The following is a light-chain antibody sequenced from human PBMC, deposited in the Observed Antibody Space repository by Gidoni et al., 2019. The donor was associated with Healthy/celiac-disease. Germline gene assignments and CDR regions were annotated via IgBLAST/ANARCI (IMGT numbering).Light chain of an antibody. V-gene: IGLV2-23*01. CDR2: EGS. J-gene: IGLJ2*01. CDR3: CSDAGSSSVV. Sequence: QSALTQPASVSGSPGQSITISCTGTSSAVGSYNLVSWYQQHPGKAPKLMIYEGSKRPPGVSNRFSGSKSGNTASLTISGLQAEDEADYYCCSDAGSSSVVFGGGTKLTVL. CDR1: SSAVGSYNL.